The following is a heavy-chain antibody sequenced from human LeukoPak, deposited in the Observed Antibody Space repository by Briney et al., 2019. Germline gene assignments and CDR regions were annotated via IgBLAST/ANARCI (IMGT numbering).Heavy chain of an antibody. CDR2: IYNSGST. CDR3: ARRVKWLRHTLGSGAFDI. J-gene: IGHJ3*02. CDR1: GGSISSGGYS. Sequence: PSETLSLTCTVSGGSISSGGYSWNWIRQPPGKGLEWIGYIYNSGSTSYNPSLKSRVTISVDTSKNQFSLKLSSVTAADTAVYYCARRVKWLRHTLGSGAFDIWGQGTMVTVSS. D-gene: IGHD5-12*01. V-gene: IGHV4-30-4*07.